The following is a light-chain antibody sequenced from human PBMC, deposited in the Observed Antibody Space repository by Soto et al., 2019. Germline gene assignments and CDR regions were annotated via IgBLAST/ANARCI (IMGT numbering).Light chain of an antibody. CDR1: QSVSNN. CDR2: GAS. V-gene: IGKV3-15*01. Sequence: EIVMTQSPATLSVSPGERATLSCRASQSVSNNLAWYQQKSGQAPRLLIHGASKRATGIPARFSGSGSGTEFTLTISSLQSEDFAVYYCQQYVSKTTFGPGTKVDIK. J-gene: IGKJ3*01. CDR3: QQYVSKTT.